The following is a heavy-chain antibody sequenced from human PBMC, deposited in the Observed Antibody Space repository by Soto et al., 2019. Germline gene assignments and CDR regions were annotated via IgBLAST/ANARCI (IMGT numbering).Heavy chain of an antibody. D-gene: IGHD6-19*01. J-gene: IGHJ4*02. CDR2: INPNSGGT. CDR1: GYTFTGYY. Sequence: ASVKVSCKASGYTFTGYYMHWVRQAPGQGLEWMGWINPNSGGTNYAQKFQGWVTMTRDTSISTAYMELSRLRSDDTAVYYCARAAGPLPQVVPSIAVAGTAIDDWGQGTLVTVDS. V-gene: IGHV1-2*04. CDR3: ARAAGPLPQVVPSIAVAGTAIDD.